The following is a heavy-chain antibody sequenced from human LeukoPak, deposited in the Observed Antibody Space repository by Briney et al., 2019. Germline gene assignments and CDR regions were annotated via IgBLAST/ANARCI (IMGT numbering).Heavy chain of an antibody. J-gene: IGHJ4*02. CDR1: GGSFSGYY. Sequence: SETLSLTCAVYGGSFSGYYWSWIRQPPGKGLEWIGEINHSGSTNYNPSLKSRVTISVDTPKNQFSLKLSSVTAADTAVYYCARRVDSSSWFSQIYYFDYWGQGTLVTVSS. CDR2: INHSGST. CDR3: ARRVDSSSWFSQIYYFDY. D-gene: IGHD6-13*01. V-gene: IGHV4-34*01.